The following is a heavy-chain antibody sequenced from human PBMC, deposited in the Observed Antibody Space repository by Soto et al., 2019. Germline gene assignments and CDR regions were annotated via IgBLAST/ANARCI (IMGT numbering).Heavy chain of an antibody. Sequence: SETLSLTCFVSGYSITAGGYYWSWIRHHPGKGLEWIGSFYSSGSIIYNPSPRSRVSISGDTSSNQFSMSLTSVTAADTARYYCARMYSSGSGWFHPWGQGTLVTVSS. CDR3: ARMYSSGSGWFHP. CDR1: GYSITAGGYY. V-gene: IGHV4-31*03. CDR2: FYSSGSI. J-gene: IGHJ5*02. D-gene: IGHD6-19*01.